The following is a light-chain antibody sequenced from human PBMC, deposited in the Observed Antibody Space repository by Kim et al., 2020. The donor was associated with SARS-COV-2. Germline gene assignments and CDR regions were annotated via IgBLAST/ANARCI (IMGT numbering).Light chain of an antibody. CDR1: KLGDKY. Sequence: SVSPGQTASITCSGDKLGDKYACWYQQKPGQSPVLVIYQDSKRPSGIPERFSGSNSGNTATLTISGTQAMDEADYYCQAWDSSTEVLGGGTQRNV. V-gene: IGLV3-1*01. J-gene: IGLJ3*02. CDR2: QDS. CDR3: QAWDSSTEV.